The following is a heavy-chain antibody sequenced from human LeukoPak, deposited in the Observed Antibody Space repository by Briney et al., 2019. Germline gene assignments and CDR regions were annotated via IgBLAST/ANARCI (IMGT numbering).Heavy chain of an antibody. CDR2: IYCSGST. J-gene: IGHJ4*02. Sequence: SETLSLTCTVSGGSISSYYWSWIRQPPGKGLEWIGYIYCSGSTNYNPSLKSRVTISVDTSKNQFSLKLSSVTAADTAVYYCARGPWVILSFYFDYWGQGTLVTVSS. CDR3: ARGPWVILSFYFDY. V-gene: IGHV4-59*01. CDR1: GGSISSYY. D-gene: IGHD1-26*01.